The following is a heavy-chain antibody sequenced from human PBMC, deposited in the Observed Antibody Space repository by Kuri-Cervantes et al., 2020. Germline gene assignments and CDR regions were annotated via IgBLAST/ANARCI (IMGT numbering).Heavy chain of an antibody. J-gene: IGHJ6*03. CDR2: IYPGDSDT. D-gene: IGHD6-6*01. Sequence: GGSLRLSCKGSGSSFTSYWIGWVRQMPGKGLEWMGIIYPGDSDTRYSPSFQGQVTISADKSISTAYLQWSSLKASDTAMYYCAREIATIAATEGHEYYYMDVWGKGTTVTVSS. CDR3: AREIATIAATEGHEYYYMDV. CDR1: GSSFTSYW. V-gene: IGHV5-51*01.